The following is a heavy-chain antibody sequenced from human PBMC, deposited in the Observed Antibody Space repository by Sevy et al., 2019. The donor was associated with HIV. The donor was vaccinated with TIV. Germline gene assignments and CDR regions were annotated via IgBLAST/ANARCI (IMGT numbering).Heavy chain of an antibody. J-gene: IGHJ4*02. V-gene: IGHV1-69*06. CDR1: GGTFSSYA. D-gene: IGHD3-22*01. Sequence: ASVKVSCKASGGTFSSYAISWVQQAPGQGLEWMGGIIPIFGTANYAQKFQGRVTITADKSTSTAYMELSSLRSEDTAVYYCARDIRHYYDSSGYYSFFDYWGQGTLVTVSS. CDR2: IIPIFGTA. CDR3: ARDIRHYYDSSGYYSFFDY.